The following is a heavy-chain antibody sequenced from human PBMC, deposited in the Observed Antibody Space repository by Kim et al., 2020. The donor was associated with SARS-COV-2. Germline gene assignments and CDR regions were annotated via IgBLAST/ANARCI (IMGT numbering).Heavy chain of an antibody. Sequence: SRVTISVDTSKNQFSLKLSSVTAADTAVYYCARVLIKYNWNRIMRVGFDDWGQGTLVTVSS. D-gene: IGHD1-20*01. V-gene: IGHV4-34*01. J-gene: IGHJ4*02. CDR3: ARVLIKYNWNRIMRVGFDD.